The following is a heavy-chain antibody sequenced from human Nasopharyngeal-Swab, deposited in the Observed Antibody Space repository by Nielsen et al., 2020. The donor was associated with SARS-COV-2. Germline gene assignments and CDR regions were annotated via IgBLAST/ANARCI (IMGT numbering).Heavy chain of an antibody. CDR2: INHSGST. J-gene: IGHJ4*02. D-gene: IGHD2-21*02. CDR1: GGSFSGYY. V-gene: IGHV4-34*01. CDR3: ASYCGGDCYAFDY. Sequence: SETLSLTCAVYGGSFSGYYWSWIRQPPGKGLEWIGEINHSGSTNYNPSLKSRVTISVDTSKNQFSLKLSSVTAADTAVYHCASYCGGDCYAFDYWGQGTLVTVSS.